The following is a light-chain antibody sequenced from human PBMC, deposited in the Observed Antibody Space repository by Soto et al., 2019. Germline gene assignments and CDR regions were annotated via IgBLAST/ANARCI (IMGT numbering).Light chain of an antibody. J-gene: IGLJ1*01. Sequence: QSVLTQPPSVSGSPGQSVTISRTGTSSDVGAYNRVSWYQQPPGAAPKLMICDVSNRPSGVPERFSGSKSGNTASLTIFGLQAEDEADYYCSSFTTSSTYVFGTGTKVTVL. CDR2: DVS. CDR3: SSFTTSSTYV. CDR1: SSDVGAYNR. V-gene: IGLV2-18*02.